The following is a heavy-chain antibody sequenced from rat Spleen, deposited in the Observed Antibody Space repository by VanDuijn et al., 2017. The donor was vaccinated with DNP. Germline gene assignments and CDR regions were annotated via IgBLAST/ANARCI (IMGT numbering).Heavy chain of an antibody. J-gene: IGHJ2*01. Sequence: EVQPQESGPGLVKPSQSLSLTCSVTGYSITRNYWGWIRKLPGNKMEWIGHISNSGSTSYNPSLTSRISIGRDTSKSQFFLHLNSVTTEDTATYYCARWNIGTSTLDYWGQGVMVTVSS. V-gene: IGHV3-1*01. CDR1: GYSITRNY. CDR2: ISNSGST. D-gene: IGHD1-5*01. CDR3: ARWNIGTSTLDY.